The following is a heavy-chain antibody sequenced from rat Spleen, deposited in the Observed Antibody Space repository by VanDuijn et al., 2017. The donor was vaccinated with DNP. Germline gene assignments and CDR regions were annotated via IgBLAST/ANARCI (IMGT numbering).Heavy chain of an antibody. V-gene: IGHV5-46*01. CDR2: INTNGGTI. CDR3: ARDQIGGGPYYALDA. Sequence: EVQLVESGGDLVQPGGSMRLSCAASGFAFSSFPMTWVRQAPTMALEWVTTINTNGGTIYYRDSVKGRFTISRDNAKNTLYLQMNSLRSDDTATYYLARDQIGGGPYYALDAGGQGTSVTVSS. D-gene: IGHD4-3*01. CDR1: GFAFSSFP. J-gene: IGHJ4*01.